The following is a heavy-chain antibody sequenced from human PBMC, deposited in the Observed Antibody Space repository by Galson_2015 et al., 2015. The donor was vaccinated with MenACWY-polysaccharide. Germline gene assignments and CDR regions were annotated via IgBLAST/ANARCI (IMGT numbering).Heavy chain of an antibody. CDR2: IWYDGGNK. CDR1: GFTFSTYG. Sequence: SLRLSCAASGFTFSTYGMHWVRQAPGKGLEWVANIWYDGGNKNYADSVKGRFTISRDNSNNSLYLQMNSLRAEDTALYYCARSHVVVVTAIQDTNAFDVWGQGTMVTVSS. V-gene: IGHV3-33*01. CDR3: ARSHVVVVTAIQDTNAFDV. J-gene: IGHJ3*01. D-gene: IGHD2-21*02.